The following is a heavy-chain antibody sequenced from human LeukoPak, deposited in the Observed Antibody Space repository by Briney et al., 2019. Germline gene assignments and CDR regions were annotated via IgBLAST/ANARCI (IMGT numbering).Heavy chain of an antibody. J-gene: IGHJ6*03. CDR1: GFTFSDYY. D-gene: IGHD7-27*01. Sequence: GGSLRLSCAASGFTFSDYYMSWIRQAPGKGLEWVSYISSSGSTIYYADSVKGRFTISRDNAKNSLYLQMNSLRAEDTAVYYCASTQVGWGSSYYYYYYMDVWGKGTTVTVSS. CDR2: ISSSGSTI. CDR3: ASTQVGWGSSYYYYYYMDV. V-gene: IGHV3-11*04.